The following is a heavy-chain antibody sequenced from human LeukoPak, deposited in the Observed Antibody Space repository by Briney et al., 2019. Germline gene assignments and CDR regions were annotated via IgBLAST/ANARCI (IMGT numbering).Heavy chain of an antibody. CDR1: GGTFSSYA. CDR2: VIPIFGTA. V-gene: IGHV1-69*13. J-gene: IGHJ5*02. D-gene: IGHD6-6*01. Sequence: SVKVPCKASGGTFSSYAISWVRQVPGQGLEWMGGVIPIFGTANYAQKFQGRVTITADESTSTAYMELSSLRSEDTAVYYCARDRPGYNWFDPWGQGTLVTVSS. CDR3: ARDRPGYNWFDP.